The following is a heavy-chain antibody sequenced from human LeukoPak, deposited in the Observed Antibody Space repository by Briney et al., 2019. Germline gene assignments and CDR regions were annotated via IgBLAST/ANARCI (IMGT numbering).Heavy chain of an antibody. V-gene: IGHV3-9*03. CDR2: ISWNSGSI. CDR1: GFTFDDYA. CDR3: AKDRSLEWELNDALDI. J-gene: IGHJ3*02. Sequence: GGSLRLSCAASGFTFDDYAMHWVRQAPGKGLEWVSGISWNSGSIGYADSVKGRFTISRDNAKNSLYLQMNSLRAEDMALYYCAKDRSLEWELNDALDIWGRGTIVTVSS. D-gene: IGHD1-26*01.